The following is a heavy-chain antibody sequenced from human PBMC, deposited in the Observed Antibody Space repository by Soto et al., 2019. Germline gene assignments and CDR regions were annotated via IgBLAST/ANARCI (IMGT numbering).Heavy chain of an antibody. CDR2: ISSSSTYT. CDR1: GFNFSDHY. J-gene: IGHJ3*02. D-gene: IGHD6-19*01. CDR3: AREGLAVAGTRDAFDI. Sequence: QVQLVESGGGLVKPGGSLRLSCAASGFNFSDHYMSWIRQAPGKGLEWVSYISSSSTYTNYADSVKGRFTISRDNAKNSVYRQMNSLRAEDTAVYYCAREGLAVAGTRDAFDIWGQGTMVTVSS. V-gene: IGHV3-11*05.